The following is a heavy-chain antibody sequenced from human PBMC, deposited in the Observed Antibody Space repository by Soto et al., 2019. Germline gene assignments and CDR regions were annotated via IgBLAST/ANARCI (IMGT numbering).Heavy chain of an antibody. CDR1: RVAFSKFI. CDR3: AKVRYSSPMGYYYGMDV. J-gene: IGHJ6*02. CDR2: IIPNFGTA. V-gene: IGHV1-69*01. D-gene: IGHD6-19*01. Sequence: QAQLEQSGGEVKKPGSSVKVSCKASRVAFSKFIVTWVRQAPGLGLEWVGGIIPNFGTANYAQKFQGRVTISADELTSTSYMEVKNLRSEDTAVYYCAKVRYSSPMGYYYGMDVWGQGHTVTVSS.